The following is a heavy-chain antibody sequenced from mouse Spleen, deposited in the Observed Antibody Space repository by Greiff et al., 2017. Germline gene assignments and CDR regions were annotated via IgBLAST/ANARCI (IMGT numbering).Heavy chain of an antibody. J-gene: IGHJ1*01. D-gene: IGHD2-2*01. V-gene: IGHV5-9-1*01. CDR1: GFTFSSYA. Sequence: EVKVEESGGGLVKPGGSLKLSCAASGFTFSSYAMSWVRQTPEKRLEWVATISSGGSYTYYPDSVKGRFTISRDNAKNTLYLQMSSLRSEDTAMYYCAREGNGFYWYFDVWGAGTTVTVSS. CDR2: ISSGGSYT. CDR3: AREGNGFYWYFDV.